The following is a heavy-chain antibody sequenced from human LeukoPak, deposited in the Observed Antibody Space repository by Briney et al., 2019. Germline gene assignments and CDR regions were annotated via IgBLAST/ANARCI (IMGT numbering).Heavy chain of an antibody. CDR3: ARFMGLGTVDAFDI. Sequence: GGSLRLSCAASGFTFSSYSMNWVRQAPGKGLEWVSSISSSSYIYCADSVKGRFTISRDNAKNSLYLQMNSLRAEDTAVYYCARFMGLGTVDAFDIWGQGTMVTVSS. CDR1: GFTFSSYS. J-gene: IGHJ3*02. D-gene: IGHD1-1*01. CDR2: ISSSSYI. V-gene: IGHV3-21*04.